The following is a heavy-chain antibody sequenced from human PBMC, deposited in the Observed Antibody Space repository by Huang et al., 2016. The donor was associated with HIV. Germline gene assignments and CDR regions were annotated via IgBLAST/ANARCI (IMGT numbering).Heavy chain of an antibody. CDR3: ARDPHVVVAGRFYDY. J-gene: IGHJ4*02. CDR1: GYTFTNFA. V-gene: IGHV1-3*04. CDR2: INTDEAKT. Sequence: QVQLVQSAAEVNNPGASVKVSCKASGYTFTNFAMQWVRQAPGQRLEWMAWINTDEAKTKYSQKFQGRLTVSRDKSASTAYMELGSLRSEDTAVYYCARDPHVVVAGRFYDYWGQGTLVTVSS. D-gene: IGHD3-10*02.